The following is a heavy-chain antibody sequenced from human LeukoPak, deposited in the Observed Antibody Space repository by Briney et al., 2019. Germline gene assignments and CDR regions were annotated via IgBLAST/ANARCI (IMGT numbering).Heavy chain of an antibody. J-gene: IGHJ3*02. CDR3: ARNILFAFDI. V-gene: IGHV3-53*01. Sequence: PGGSLTLSCAASGLTVSSSYMSWVRQAPGTGLEWVSIIYNDGSTYYADSMKGRFTISRDNSKNTLYLQVNRLRAEDTAMYYCARNILFAFDIWGQGTMVTVSS. CDR2: IYNDGST. CDR1: GLTVSSSY.